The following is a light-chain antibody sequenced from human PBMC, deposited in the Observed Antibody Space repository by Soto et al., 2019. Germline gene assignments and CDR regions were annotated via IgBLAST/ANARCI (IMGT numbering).Light chain of an antibody. CDR1: SSDVGGYNY. J-gene: IGLJ1*01. CDR2: EVS. Sequence: QSVLTQPPSASGSPGQSVTISCTGTSSDVGGYNYVSWYQQHPGKAPKLMIYEVSKRPSGVPDRFSGSKSGNTASLTVSGLQAEDEADSYCSSYAGSNNSYVFGTGTKVTVL. CDR3: SSYAGSNNSYV. V-gene: IGLV2-8*01.